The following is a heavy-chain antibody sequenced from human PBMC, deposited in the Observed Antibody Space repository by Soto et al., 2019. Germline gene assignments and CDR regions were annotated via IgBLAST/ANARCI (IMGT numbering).Heavy chain of an antibody. CDR1: GYSFTDY. CDR3: AMSKGRGALDV. J-gene: IGHJ3*01. V-gene: IGHV1-2*02. CDR2: INPNSGAR. D-gene: IGHD3-10*01. Sequence: ASVKVSFKASGYSFTDYMYWVRQAPGQGLEWMGWINPNSGARHYAEKFQDRVSMTTDTSITTIYMELNRLIADDTAVYFCAMSKGRGALDVWGQGTMVTV.